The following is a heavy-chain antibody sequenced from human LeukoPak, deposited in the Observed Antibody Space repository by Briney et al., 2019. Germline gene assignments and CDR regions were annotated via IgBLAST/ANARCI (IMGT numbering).Heavy chain of an antibody. CDR2: ISHSGST. Sequence: SETLSLTCAVYGGSFSGYYWTWIRQPPGKGLEWIGEISHSGSTNYNPSLKSRVTISVDTSKNQFSLKLSSVTAADTAVYYCARGQGTVTTHWGQGTLVTVSS. CDR1: GGSFSGYY. D-gene: IGHD4-17*01. CDR3: ARGQGTVTTH. J-gene: IGHJ4*02. V-gene: IGHV4-34*01.